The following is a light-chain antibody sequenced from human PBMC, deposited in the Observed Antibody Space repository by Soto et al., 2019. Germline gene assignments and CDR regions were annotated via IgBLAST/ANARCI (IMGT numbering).Light chain of an antibody. Sequence: EIEFTQSPATLYLSPGERATLSCRASQSVSSYLAWYQQKPSQAPRLLIYDASNRATGIPARFSGSGSGTDFTLTISSLEPEDFAVYYCQQRSNWPPITFGQGTRLEIK. V-gene: IGKV3-11*01. CDR3: QQRSNWPPIT. J-gene: IGKJ5*01. CDR2: DAS. CDR1: QSVSSY.